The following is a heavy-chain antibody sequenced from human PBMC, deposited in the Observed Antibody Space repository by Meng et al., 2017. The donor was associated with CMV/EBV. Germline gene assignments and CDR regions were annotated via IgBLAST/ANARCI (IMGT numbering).Heavy chain of an antibody. D-gene: IGHD4-17*01. CDR3: TRDAHLTTVTPNWFDP. Sequence: QGQLVPPGAELRKPGDHVKVSCKASGDHFTDYYMHWVRQAPGQGLEWMGCINPNSGDTNYAQKFQGRVTMTRDTSISTAYMELSRLRSDDTAVYYCTRDAHLTTVTPNWFDPWGQGTLVTVSS. CDR1: GDHFTDYY. CDR2: INPNSGDT. J-gene: IGHJ5*02. V-gene: IGHV1-2*02.